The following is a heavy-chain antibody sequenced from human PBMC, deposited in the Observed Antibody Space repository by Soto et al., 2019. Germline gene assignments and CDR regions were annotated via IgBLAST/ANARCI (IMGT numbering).Heavy chain of an antibody. CDR2: IYYSGST. CDR1: GGSISSYY. D-gene: IGHD1-1*01. J-gene: IGHJ5*02. Sequence: SETLSLTCTVSGGSISSYYWSWIRQPPGKGLEWIGYIYYSGSTNYNPSLKSRVTISVDTSKNQFSLKLSSVTAADTAVYYCARHPSGGLERRRVGWFDPWGQGTLVTVSS. V-gene: IGHV4-59*08. CDR3: ARHPSGGLERRRVGWFDP.